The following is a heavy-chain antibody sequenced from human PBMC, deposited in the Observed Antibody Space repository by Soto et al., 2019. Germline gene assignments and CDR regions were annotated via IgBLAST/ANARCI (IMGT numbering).Heavy chain of an antibody. Sequence: PGGSLRLSCAASGFTFSTYGMYWVRKAPGKGLEGVAVVSYDGGNKYYADPVKGRFTISRDNSKNTLYLQMNSLRAEETAVYYWARDIAARRDYYYGMDVWGQGTTVTVSS. CDR3: ARDIAARRDYYYGMDV. CDR2: VSYDGGNK. CDR1: GFTFSTYG. D-gene: IGHD6-6*01. V-gene: IGHV3-30*03. J-gene: IGHJ6*02.